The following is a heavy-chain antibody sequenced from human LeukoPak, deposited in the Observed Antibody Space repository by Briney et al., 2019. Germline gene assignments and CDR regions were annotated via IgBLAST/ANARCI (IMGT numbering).Heavy chain of an antibody. Sequence: SQTLSLTCTVSGGSISSGDNYWSWIRQHPGKGLEWIGYIFYSGNTYYNPSLKSRVGISVDTSQNQFSLKVTSVTAADTAVYYCARARLRGDPFNFWGQGTLVTVSS. CDR3: ARARLRGDPFNF. D-gene: IGHD2-21*02. V-gene: IGHV4-31*03. J-gene: IGHJ4*02. CDR1: GGSISSGDNY. CDR2: IFYSGNT.